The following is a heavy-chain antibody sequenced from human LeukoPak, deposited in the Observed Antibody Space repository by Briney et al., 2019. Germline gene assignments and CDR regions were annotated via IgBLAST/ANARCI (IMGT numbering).Heavy chain of an antibody. J-gene: IGHJ4*02. D-gene: IGHD6-6*01. CDR3: AKAIHSSSSGVVDY. Sequence: GGSLRLSCAASGFIFSNHAMHWVRQAPGKGLERVTFIRYDGSNKYYAESVKGRFTISRDNSKNTLYLQMNSLRAEDTAVYYCAKAIHSSSSGVVDYWGQGTLVTVSS. CDR2: IRYDGSNK. CDR1: GFIFSNHA. V-gene: IGHV3-30*02.